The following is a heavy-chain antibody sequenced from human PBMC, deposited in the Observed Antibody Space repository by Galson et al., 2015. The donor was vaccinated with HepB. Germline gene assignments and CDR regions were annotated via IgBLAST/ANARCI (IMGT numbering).Heavy chain of an antibody. CDR1: GITFNNAW. D-gene: IGHD3-16*01. V-gene: IGHV3-15*01. J-gene: IGHJ1*01. Sequence: SLRLSCAVSGITFNNAWMSWVRQAPGKGLEWVGRIRSKSDGETTDYAAPVSGRFTLSRDDLNNTLYLQMNNLETEDTATYYCTPASLITFWGRGTQVTVSS. CDR2: IRSKSDGETT. CDR3: TPASLITF.